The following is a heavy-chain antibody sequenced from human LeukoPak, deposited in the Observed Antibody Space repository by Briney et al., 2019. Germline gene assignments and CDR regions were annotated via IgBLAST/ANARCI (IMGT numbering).Heavy chain of an antibody. D-gene: IGHD6-19*01. CDR2: IYYSGST. CDR3: ARSYSSVAFDY. Sequence: SETLSLTCTVSGGSISSYYWSWIRQPPGKGLEWIGYIYYSGSTNYNPSPKSRVTISVDTSKNQFSLKLSSVTAADTAVYYCARSYSSVAFDYWGQGTLVTVSS. CDR1: GGSISSYY. V-gene: IGHV4-59*08. J-gene: IGHJ4*02.